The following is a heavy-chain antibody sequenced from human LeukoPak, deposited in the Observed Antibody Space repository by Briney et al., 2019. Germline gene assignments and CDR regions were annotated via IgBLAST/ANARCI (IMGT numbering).Heavy chain of an antibody. CDR1: GFTFSSYS. CDR3: AKPGYYYDSSGYY. V-gene: IGHV3-21*04. Sequence: GGSLRLSCAASGFTFSSYSMNWVRQAPGKGLEWVSSISSSSSYIYYADSVKGRFTISRDNAKNSLYLQMNSLRAEDTAVYYCAKPGYYYDSSGYYWGQGTLVTVSS. J-gene: IGHJ4*02. CDR2: ISSSSSYI. D-gene: IGHD3-22*01.